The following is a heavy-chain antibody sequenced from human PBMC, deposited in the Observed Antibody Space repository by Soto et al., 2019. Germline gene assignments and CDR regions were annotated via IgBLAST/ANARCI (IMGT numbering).Heavy chain of an antibody. V-gene: IGHV1-69*13. J-gene: IGHJ4*02. CDR3: ARDRDDYGSGNYYNRIDF. Sequence: SVKLSCTASGGIFSTYAISWLRQAPGQGLEWMGGIIPLFGTPNYAQRFQGRVTITADESTSTAYMELSRLRSEDTAVYYCARDRDDYGSGNYYNRIDFWGQGTLVTVSS. CDR2: IIPLFGTP. D-gene: IGHD3-10*01. CDR1: GGIFSTYA.